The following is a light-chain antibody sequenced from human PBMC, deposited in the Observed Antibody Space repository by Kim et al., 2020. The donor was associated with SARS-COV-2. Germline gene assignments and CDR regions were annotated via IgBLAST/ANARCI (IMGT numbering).Light chain of an antibody. J-gene: IGLJ3*02. CDR3: QVWDSNTAV. Sequence: SYELTQPLSESVALGQTATITCGGNNIGSKNVHWYQQRPGQAPVLVIYRDRNRPSGIPERFSGSNSGNTATLTISGAQGGDEADYYCQVWDSNTAVFGGGTQLTVL. CDR2: RDR. V-gene: IGLV3-9*01. CDR1: NIGSKN.